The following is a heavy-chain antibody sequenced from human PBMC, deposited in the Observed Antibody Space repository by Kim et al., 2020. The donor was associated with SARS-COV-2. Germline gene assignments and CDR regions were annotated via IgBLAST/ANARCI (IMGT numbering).Heavy chain of an antibody. V-gene: IGHV4-38-2*02. CDR1: GYSISSGYY. Sequence: SETLSLTCTVSGYSISSGYYWCWIRQPPGKGLEWIGSIYHSGSTYYNPSLKSRVTISVDTSKNQFSLKLSSVTAADTAVYYCARAGYSSGRLDYWGQGTLVTVSS. CDR3: ARAGYSSGRLDY. D-gene: IGHD6-19*01. CDR2: IYHSGST. J-gene: IGHJ4*02.